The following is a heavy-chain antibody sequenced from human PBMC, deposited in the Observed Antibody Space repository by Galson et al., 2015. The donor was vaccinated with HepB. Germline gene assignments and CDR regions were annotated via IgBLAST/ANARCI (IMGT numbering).Heavy chain of an antibody. J-gene: IGHJ6*02. Sequence: SLRLSCAASGFTFSSYGMHWVRQAPGKGLEWVAVISYDGSNKYYADSVKGRFTISRDNSKNTLYLQMNSLRAEDTAVYYCAKDSSYGYYYYGMDAWGQGTTVTVSS. CDR3: AKDSSYGYYYYGMDA. D-gene: IGHD5-18*01. V-gene: IGHV3-30*18. CDR1: GFTFSSYG. CDR2: ISYDGSNK.